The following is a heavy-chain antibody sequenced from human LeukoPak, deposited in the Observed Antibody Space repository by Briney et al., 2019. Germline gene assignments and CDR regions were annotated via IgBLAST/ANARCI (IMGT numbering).Heavy chain of an antibody. V-gene: IGHV1-2*02. CDR1: GHPFTGYY. Sequence: ASVKVSCKTSGHPFTGYYIHWVRQAPGQGLEWMGWINSNSGATNYAQKFQGRLTVTRDTSVITAYMELSRLRSDDTAMYYCTTYNNGWYWELDYWGQGTLVSVSS. D-gene: IGHD6-19*01. CDR2: INSNSGAT. J-gene: IGHJ4*02. CDR3: TTYNNGWYWELDY.